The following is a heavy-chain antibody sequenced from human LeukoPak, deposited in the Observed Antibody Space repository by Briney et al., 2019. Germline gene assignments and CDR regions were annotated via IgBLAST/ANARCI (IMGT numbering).Heavy chain of an antibody. CDR2: ISYSGNT. CDR1: GGSISTSY. Sequence: SETLSLTCTFSGGSISTSYWSWIRQPPRKGLEWIGYISYSGNTDYNPSLKSRVTISIDTSKNQFSLNLSSVTAADTAVYYCARAPTLYYFDYRGQGTLVIVSS. V-gene: IGHV4-59*01. J-gene: IGHJ4*02. CDR3: ARAPTLYYFDY.